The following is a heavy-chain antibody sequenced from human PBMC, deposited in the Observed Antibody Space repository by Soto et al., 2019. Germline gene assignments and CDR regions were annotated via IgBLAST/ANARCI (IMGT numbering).Heavy chain of an antibody. D-gene: IGHD2-15*01. J-gene: IGHJ5*02. CDR3: ARDLGYCNSSGCFRNWFDP. V-gene: IGHV1-18*01. Sequence: QVQLVQSGAEVKTPGASVKVSCRASGYSFRTHGISWVRQAPGQGLEWMGWISTYDDKTNFPQKFQGRITMTTDTSTSTAYMELRSLRSDDTAVHFCARDLGYCNSSGCFRNWFDPWGQGTLVTVSS. CDR2: ISTYDDKT. CDR1: GYSFRTHG.